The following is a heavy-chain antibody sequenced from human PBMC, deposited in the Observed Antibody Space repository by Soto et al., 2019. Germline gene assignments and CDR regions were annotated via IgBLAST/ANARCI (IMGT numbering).Heavy chain of an antibody. CDR3: AKELSYCRGGSCYQHDGSDN. D-gene: IGHD2-15*01. Sequence: QVQLVESGGGGVQPGGSLRLSCAASGFTFSNYAMHWVRQAPGKGLEWVAIISFDGSNRFYRDSVKGRFTISRDNSKNTLYLEMSSLRAEDTAVYFCAKELSYCRGGSCYQHDGSDNWGQGTLVTFSS. V-gene: IGHV3-30*18. CDR1: GFTFSNYA. CDR2: ISFDGSNR. J-gene: IGHJ4*02.